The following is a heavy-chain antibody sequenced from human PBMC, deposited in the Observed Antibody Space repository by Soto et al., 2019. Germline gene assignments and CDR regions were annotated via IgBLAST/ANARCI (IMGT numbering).Heavy chain of an antibody. D-gene: IGHD2-2*01. CDR2: ISGSGGGT. Sequence: EVQLLESGGGLVQPGGSLRLSCAASGFTFSSYAMSWVRQAPGKGLEWVSAISGSGGGTYYADSVKGRFTISRDNSKNTLYLQMNSLRAEDTAVYYCAKSGYCSSTSCLHYYYYMDVWGKGTTVTVSS. CDR3: AKSGYCSSTSCLHYYYYMDV. V-gene: IGHV3-23*01. J-gene: IGHJ6*03. CDR1: GFTFSSYA.